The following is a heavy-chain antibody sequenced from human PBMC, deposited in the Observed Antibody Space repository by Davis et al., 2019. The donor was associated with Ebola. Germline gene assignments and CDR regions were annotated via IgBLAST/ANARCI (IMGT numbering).Heavy chain of an antibody. CDR1: EFTVSSNY. D-gene: IGHD3-10*01. CDR3: ARSLWPLGDY. CDR2: IRGST. V-gene: IGHV3-53*01. Sequence: GESLKISCGASEFTVSSNYMSWVRQAPGKGLEWVSAIRGSTYYADSVKGRFTISRDNSKNTLYLQMNSLRAEDTAVYYCARSLWPLGDYWGQGTLVTVSS. J-gene: IGHJ4*02.